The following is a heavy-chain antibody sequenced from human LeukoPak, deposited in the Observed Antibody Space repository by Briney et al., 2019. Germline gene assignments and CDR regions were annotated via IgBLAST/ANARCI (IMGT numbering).Heavy chain of an antibody. Sequence: PGGSLRLSCAASGFTFDDYGMSWVRQAPGKGLEWVSGINWNGGSTGYADSVKGRFTISRDNAKNSLYLQMNSLRAEDTALYYCARGYDFWSGYPSFDYWGQGTLVTVPS. J-gene: IGHJ4*02. CDR2: INWNGGST. V-gene: IGHV3-20*04. CDR3: ARGYDFWSGYPSFDY. D-gene: IGHD3-3*01. CDR1: GFTFDDYG.